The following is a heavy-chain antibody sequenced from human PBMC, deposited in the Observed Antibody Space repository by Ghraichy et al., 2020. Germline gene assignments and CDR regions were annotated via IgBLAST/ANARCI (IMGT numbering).Heavy chain of an antibody. CDR2: ISSSSSYI. CDR1: GFTFSSYS. CDR3: ARFALYYDSPLYYFDY. V-gene: IGHV3-21*01. Sequence: GGSLRLSCAASGFTFSSYSMNWVRQAPGKGLEWVSSISSSSSYIYYADSVKGRFTISRDNAKNSLYLQMNSLRAEDTAVYYCARFALYYDSPLYYFDYWGQGTLVTVSS. D-gene: IGHD3-22*01. J-gene: IGHJ4*02.